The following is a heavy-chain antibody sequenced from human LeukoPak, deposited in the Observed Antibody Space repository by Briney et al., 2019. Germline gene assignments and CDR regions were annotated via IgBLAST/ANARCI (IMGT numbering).Heavy chain of an antibody. CDR2: IWSDTTNK. V-gene: IGHV3-33*01. CDR3: ARDRLTTVTTFHFDY. Sequence: GGSLRLSCEASGFTFSSYAMHWVRQAPGKGLEWVAVIWSDTTNKYYADSVKGRFTISRDNSKNTLYLQMSSLRAEDTAMYYCARDRLTTVTTFHFDYWGQGTLVTVSS. J-gene: IGHJ4*02. CDR1: GFTFSSYA. D-gene: IGHD4-17*01.